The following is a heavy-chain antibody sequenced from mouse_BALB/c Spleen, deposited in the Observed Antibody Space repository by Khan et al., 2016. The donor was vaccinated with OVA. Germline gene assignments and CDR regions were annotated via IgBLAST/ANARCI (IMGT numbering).Heavy chain of an antibody. J-gene: IGHJ3*01. CDR2: IYPGNVNT. CDR1: GYTFTSYF. Sequence: QVQLQQSGPELVKPGASVRISCKASGYTFTSYFIHWVKQRPGQGLEWIGWIYPGNVNTEYNERFKGKATLTADKSSSTTYMQLSSLTSDDSAVYFCAIAGYGSFAYWGQGTLVTVSA. CDR3: AIAGYGSFAY. D-gene: IGHD2-10*02. V-gene: IGHV1S56*01.